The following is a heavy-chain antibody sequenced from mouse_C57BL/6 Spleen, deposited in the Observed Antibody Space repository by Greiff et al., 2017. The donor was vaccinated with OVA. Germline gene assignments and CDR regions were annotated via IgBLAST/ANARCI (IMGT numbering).Heavy chain of an antibody. CDR2: IRSKSSNYAK. Sequence: EVQLVESGGGLVQPKGSLKLSCAASGFTFNTYAMHWVRQAPGKGLEWVALIRSKSSNYAKYYADSVKDRFTISRDDSQSMLYLQMNNLKTEDTAMYYCVRDLLPRYAMDYWGQGTSVTVSS. D-gene: IGHD1-1*01. V-gene: IGHV10-3*01. CDR1: GFTFNTYA. CDR3: VRDLLPRYAMDY. J-gene: IGHJ4*01.